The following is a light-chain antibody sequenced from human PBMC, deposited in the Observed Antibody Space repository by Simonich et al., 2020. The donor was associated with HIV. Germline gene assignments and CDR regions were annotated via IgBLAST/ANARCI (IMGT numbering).Light chain of an antibody. V-gene: IGLV2-8*01. CDR3: SSYAGSNILV. CDR1: SSDVGGYNY. Sequence: QSALTQPASVSGSPGQSITISCTGTSSDVGGYNYVSWYQQHPGKAPKLMIYEVSKRPSGVPDRFSGSKSGNTASLTVSGLQADDEADYYCSSYAGSNILVFGTGTKVTVL. CDR2: EVS. J-gene: IGLJ1*01.